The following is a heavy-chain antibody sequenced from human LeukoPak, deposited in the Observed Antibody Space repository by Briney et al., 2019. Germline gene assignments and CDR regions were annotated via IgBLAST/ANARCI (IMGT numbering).Heavy chain of an antibody. D-gene: IGHD5-12*01. CDR1: GDSVSSTYW. CDR3: ARDCGYDGYYYHGLDV. J-gene: IGHJ6*04. V-gene: IGHV4-4*02. CDR2: IHHSGNT. Sequence: SETLSLTCTVSGDSVSSTYWWTWVRQPPGKGLEWIGEIHHSGNTNFNPSLKTRVTMSVDTSKNQFSLKVTSVTAADTAVYYCARDCGYDGYYYHGLDVWGEGTTVTVSS.